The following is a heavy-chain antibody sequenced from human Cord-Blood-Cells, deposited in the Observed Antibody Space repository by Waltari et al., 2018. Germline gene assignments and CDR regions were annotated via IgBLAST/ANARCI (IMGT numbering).Heavy chain of an antibody. CDR2: TIPIFGTA. D-gene: IGHD3-9*01. J-gene: IGHJ5*02. CDR3: ARHRVLTGYNWFDP. V-gene: IGHV1-69*01. Sequence: QVQLVQSGAEVKKPGSSVKVSCKASGGTFSSYAISWVRQAPGQGLEWMGGTIPIFGTANYAQKFQGRVTITADESTSTAYMELSSLRSEDTAVYYCARHRVLTGYNWFDPWGQGTLVTVSS. CDR1: GGTFSSYA.